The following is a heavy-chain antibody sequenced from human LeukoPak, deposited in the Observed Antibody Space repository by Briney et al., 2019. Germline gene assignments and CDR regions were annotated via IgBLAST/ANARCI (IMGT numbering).Heavy chain of an antibody. V-gene: IGHV3-33*01. J-gene: IGHJ4*02. Sequence: GGSLRLFSSTSGFTFSSYGIHWVRQAPGKGLEWVAVIWSDGIRKYYSDSAKGRFTISRDNSKKTLDLQMKSLRVEDTAVYYCARDSIRGDHYLDSWGQGTLVTVSS. CDR3: ARDSIRGDHYLDS. D-gene: IGHD2-2*01. CDR1: GFTFSSYG. CDR2: IWSDGIRK.